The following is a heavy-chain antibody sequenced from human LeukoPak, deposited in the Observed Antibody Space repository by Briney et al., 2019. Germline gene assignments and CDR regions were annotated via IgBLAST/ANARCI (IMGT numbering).Heavy chain of an antibody. J-gene: IGHJ3*02. CDR2: LYYSGST. V-gene: IGHV4-39*01. Sequence: SETLSLTCTVSGGSISSSSYYWGWIRQPPGKGLEWIGSLYYSGSTYYNPSLKSRVTISVDTSKNQFSLRLSSGTAADTAVYYCAGRWGVTSWEDAFDIWGQGTMVTVSS. CDR3: AGRWGVTSWEDAFDI. CDR1: GGSISSSSYY. D-gene: IGHD2-21*02.